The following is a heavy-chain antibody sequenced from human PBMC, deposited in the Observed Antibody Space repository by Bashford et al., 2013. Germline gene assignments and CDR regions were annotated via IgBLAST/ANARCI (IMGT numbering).Heavy chain of an antibody. Sequence: SETLSLTCTVSGGSISGYYWSWIRQPAGKGLEWIGRIYTSGSTNYNPSLKSRVTMSVDTSKNQFSLKLSSVTAADTAVYYCARSTSVPAEHRRFDYWGQGTLVTVSS. CDR2: IYTSGST. CDR1: GGSISGYY. V-gene: IGHV4-4*07. CDR3: ARSTSVPAEHRRFDY. D-gene: IGHD2-2*01. J-gene: IGHJ4*02.